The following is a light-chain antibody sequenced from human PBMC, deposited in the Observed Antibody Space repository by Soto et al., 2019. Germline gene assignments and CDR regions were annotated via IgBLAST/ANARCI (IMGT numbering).Light chain of an antibody. V-gene: IGLV2-14*01. CDR1: SSDVGGYNY. Sequence: QSVLTQPASVSGSPGQSITISCTGTSSDVGGYNYVSWYQQHPGKAPKLMIYGVSNRPSGVSNRFSGSKSGNTASLTISGLHAEDEADYYCSSYTSSSTWGFGGGTKVTVL. J-gene: IGLJ3*02. CDR3: SSYTSSSTWG. CDR2: GVS.